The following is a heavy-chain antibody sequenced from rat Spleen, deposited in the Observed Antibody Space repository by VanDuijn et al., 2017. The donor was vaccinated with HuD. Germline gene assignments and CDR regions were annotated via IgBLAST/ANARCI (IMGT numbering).Heavy chain of an antibody. J-gene: IGHJ3*01. Sequence: EVQPQESGPGLVKPSQSLSLTCSVTGYSITSSYKWNWIRKFPGHKLEWMGYIDNAGSTNYNPSLKSRISITRDTSTNQFFRQVISVTAEKTATYYCGRTEGVHYYLPVADWGQGTLVTVSP. CDR1: GYSITSSYK. V-gene: IGHV3-3*01. CDR3: GRTEGVHYYLPVAD. CDR2: IDNAGST. D-gene: IGHD1-11*01.